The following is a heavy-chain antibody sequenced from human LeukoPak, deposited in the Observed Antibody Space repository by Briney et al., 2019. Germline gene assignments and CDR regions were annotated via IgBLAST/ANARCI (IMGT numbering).Heavy chain of an antibody. CDR3: AREPPGNYDSTGDYYAYFDW. CDR1: GFTFSSYW. Sequence: GGSLRLSCAASGFTFSSYWMNWARQAPGKGLEWVSYISSGGSTRYYGDSVKGRFTISRDNVKNSVFLQMNSLTDEDTAVYYCAREPPGNYDSTGDYYAYFDWWGQGTLVTVSS. V-gene: IGHV3-48*02. D-gene: IGHD3-22*01. CDR2: ISSGGSTR. J-gene: IGHJ4*02.